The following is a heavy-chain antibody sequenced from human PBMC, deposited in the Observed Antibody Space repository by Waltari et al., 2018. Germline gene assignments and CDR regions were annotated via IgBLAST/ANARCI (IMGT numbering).Heavy chain of an antibody. Sequence: QVQLQESGPGLVKPSETLSPTCTVPGGSIRSHYWSWIRQPPGKGLEWIGYIYYSGSTNYNPSLKSRVTISVDTSKNQFSLKLSSVTAADTAVYYCARDLGGTTIWYFDLWGRGTLVTVSS. V-gene: IGHV4-59*11. CDR3: ARDLGGTTIWYFDL. D-gene: IGHD1-7*01. CDR2: IYYSGST. CDR1: GGSIRSHY. J-gene: IGHJ2*01.